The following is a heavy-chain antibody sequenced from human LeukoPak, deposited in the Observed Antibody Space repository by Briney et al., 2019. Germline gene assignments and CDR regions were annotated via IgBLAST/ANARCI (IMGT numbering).Heavy chain of an antibody. V-gene: IGHV1-2*02. CDR1: GYTFIGYY. CDR3: ATVRDIVVGGGPYYFDY. CDR2: INPHNGDT. J-gene: IGHJ4*02. Sequence: VSVKVSCKASGYTFIGYYLHRVRQAPGQGLEWMGWINPHNGDTNYAQKFQGRVTMTRDTSITTAYMELSRLKSDDTAVYYCATVRDIVVGGGPYYFDYWGQGTLVTVSS. D-gene: IGHD2-15*01.